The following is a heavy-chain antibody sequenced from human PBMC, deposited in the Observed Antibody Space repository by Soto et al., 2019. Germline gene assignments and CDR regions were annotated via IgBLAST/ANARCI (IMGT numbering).Heavy chain of an antibody. D-gene: IGHD3-3*01. CDR1: GGSISSYY. V-gene: IGHV4-59*01. CDR2: IYYSGST. Sequence: QVQLQESGPGLVKPSETLSLTCTVSGGSISSYYWSWIRQPPGKGLEWIGYIYYSGSTNYNTPLKSRVTISVDTSNNQFSRKLSSVTAADTAGYYCARDHSGPLRITIFGVVDYGMDVWGQGTTVTVSS. J-gene: IGHJ6*02. CDR3: ARDHSGPLRITIFGVVDYGMDV.